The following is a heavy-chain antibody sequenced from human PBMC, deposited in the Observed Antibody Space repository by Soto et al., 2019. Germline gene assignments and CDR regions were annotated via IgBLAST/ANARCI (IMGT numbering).Heavy chain of an antibody. J-gene: IGHJ3*02. CDR1: GYTFTSYA. D-gene: IGHD4-17*01. CDR3: ARDLLGYYGGNLPDAFDI. Sequence: ASVKVSCKASGYTFTSYAMHWVRQAPGQRLEWMGWINAGNGNTKYSQKFQGRVTITRDTSASTAYMELSSLRSEDTAVYYCARDLLGYYGGNLPDAFDIWGQGTMVTVSS. CDR2: INAGNGNT. V-gene: IGHV1-3*01.